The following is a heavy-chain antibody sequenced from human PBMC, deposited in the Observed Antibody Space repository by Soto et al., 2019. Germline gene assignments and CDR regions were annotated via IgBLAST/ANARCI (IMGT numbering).Heavy chain of an antibody. CDR2: ISSSSSYI. CDR1: GFTFSSHS. D-gene: IGHD3-3*01. V-gene: IGHV3-21*01. Sequence: LRLSCAASGFTFSSHSMNWVRQAPGKGLEWVSSISSSSSYIYYADSVKGRFTISRDNAKNSLYLQMNSLRAEDTAVYYCARVSSADAAIITIFGLVIPDDAFDIWGQGTMVTVSS. J-gene: IGHJ3*02. CDR3: ARVSSADAAIITIFGLVIPDDAFDI.